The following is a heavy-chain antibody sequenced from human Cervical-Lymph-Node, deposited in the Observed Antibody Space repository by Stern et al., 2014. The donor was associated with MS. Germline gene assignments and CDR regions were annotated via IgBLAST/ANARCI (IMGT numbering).Heavy chain of an antibody. CDR2: ISSSRIII. Sequence: EVQLVQSGGGLVQPGGSLRLSCAASGFTFSSYSMNWVRQAPGKGLEWISYISSSRIIIDYAYSVKGRFTISRDNAKNSLYLQMNSLRDEDTAVYYCARANYDFWSGNSSFQRYYYGMDVWGQGTTVTVSS. CDR1: GFTFSSYS. D-gene: IGHD3-3*01. J-gene: IGHJ6*02. V-gene: IGHV3-48*02. CDR3: ARANYDFWSGNSSFQRYYYGMDV.